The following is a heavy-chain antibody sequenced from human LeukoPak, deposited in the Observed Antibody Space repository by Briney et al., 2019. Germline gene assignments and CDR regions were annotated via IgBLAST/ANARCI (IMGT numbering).Heavy chain of an antibody. CDR3: ARDNSVGETAWWFDP. Sequence: GASVKVSCKASGYTFTNYGISWVRQAPGQGLEWMGLINPSGSSTTYARKFQGRVTMTRDMFTSTDYMELTSLASDDTAVYYCARDNSVGETAWWFDPWGQGTLVTVSS. D-gene: IGHD1-26*01. CDR2: INPSGSST. CDR1: GYTFTNYG. J-gene: IGHJ5*02. V-gene: IGHV1-46*01.